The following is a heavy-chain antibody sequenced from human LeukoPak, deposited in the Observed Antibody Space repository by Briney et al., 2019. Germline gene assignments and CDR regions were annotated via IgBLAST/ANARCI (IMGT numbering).Heavy chain of an antibody. V-gene: IGHV4-4*07. J-gene: IGHJ4*02. CDR1: GGSISSYY. CDR3: ARDLGGLRNSGSYFDY. D-gene: IGHD1-26*01. CDR2: IYTSGST. Sequence: PSETLSLTCTVSGGSISSYYWSWIRQPAGKGLEWIGRIYTSGSTNYNPSLKSRVTMSVDTSKNQFSLKLSSVTAADTAVYYCARDLGGLRNSGSYFDYWGQGTLVTVSS.